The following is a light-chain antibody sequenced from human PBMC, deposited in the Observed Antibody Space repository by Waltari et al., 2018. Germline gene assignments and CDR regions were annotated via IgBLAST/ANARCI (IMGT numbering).Light chain of an antibody. V-gene: IGLV7-43*01. J-gene: IGLJ3*02. CDR3: LLYYGGAQPWV. CDR1: TGTVTSHYY. Sequence: QTVVTQEPSLTVSPGGTVTLTCASSTGTVTSHYYPNWFQQKPGQAPMALIFSTTSRHSGTPARFSGSLRGGKAARTVSGGQPEDEADYYCLLYYGGAQPWVFGGGTKLTVL. CDR2: STT.